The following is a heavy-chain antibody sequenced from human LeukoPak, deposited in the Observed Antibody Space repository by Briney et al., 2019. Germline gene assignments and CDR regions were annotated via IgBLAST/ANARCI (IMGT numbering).Heavy chain of an antibody. Sequence: GESLKISCNSSGYIYTSYWIGWVRQMPGKGLEWMGIIYPGDSDTRYSPSFQGQVTISADKSISTAYLQWSSLKASDTAMYYCARQIQLWFDNYFDYWGQGTLVTVPS. CDR1: GYIYTSYW. J-gene: IGHJ4*02. V-gene: IGHV5-51*01. D-gene: IGHD5-18*01. CDR2: IYPGDSDT. CDR3: ARQIQLWFDNYFDY.